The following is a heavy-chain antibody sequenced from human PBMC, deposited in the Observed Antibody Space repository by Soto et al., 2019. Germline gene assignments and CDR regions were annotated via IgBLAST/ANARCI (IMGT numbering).Heavy chain of an antibody. CDR1: GFTFSSYG. Sequence: GGSLRLSCAASGFTFSSYGMHWVRQAPGKGLGWVSAISGSGGSTYYADSVKGRFTISRDNSKNTLYLQMNSLRAEDTAVYYCAKDKMVIREYSYGSHDFDIWGQGTMVTVSS. CDR2: ISGSGGST. D-gene: IGHD5-18*01. V-gene: IGHV3-23*01. CDR3: AKDKMVIREYSYGSHDFDI. J-gene: IGHJ3*02.